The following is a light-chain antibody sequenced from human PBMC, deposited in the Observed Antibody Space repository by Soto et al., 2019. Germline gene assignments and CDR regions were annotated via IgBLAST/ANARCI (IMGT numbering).Light chain of an antibody. Sequence: EIVMTQSPATLSVSQGERATLSCRASESVSSNLAWYQQKPGQAPRLLIYAASTRASGLPARFSGSGSGTEFTLTISSLQSEDFAIYYCQHYDRWPYTFGQGTKVEIK. CDR1: ESVSSN. V-gene: IGKV3-15*01. J-gene: IGKJ2*01. CDR3: QHYDRWPYT. CDR2: AAS.